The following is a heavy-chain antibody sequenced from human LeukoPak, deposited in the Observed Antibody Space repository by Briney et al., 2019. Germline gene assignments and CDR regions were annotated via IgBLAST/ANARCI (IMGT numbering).Heavy chain of an antibody. Sequence: HPGGSLRLPCAASGFTFSDYWMNWIRQAPGKGLEWVARIMKDGNEKYYVESIKGRFTISRDNAKNALYLQMNGLRAEDTGVYYCARGHLDPWGRGTLVTVSS. J-gene: IGHJ5*02. CDR1: GFTFSDYW. V-gene: IGHV3-7*01. CDR3: ARGHLDP. CDR2: IMKDGNEK.